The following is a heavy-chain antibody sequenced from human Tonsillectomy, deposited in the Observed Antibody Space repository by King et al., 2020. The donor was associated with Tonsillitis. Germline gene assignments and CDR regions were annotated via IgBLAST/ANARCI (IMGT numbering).Heavy chain of an antibody. CDR3: ASDVDGY. Sequence: VQLVESGGGIVQPGGSLRLSCAASGFTFSDYWMHWVRQAPGKGLVWVSRITGDGSSASYAGFVKGRFTVSRDNAKNMLYLEMNSLSDEDTAVYFCASDVDGYWGQGTLVTVSS. D-gene: IGHD5-24*01. CDR2: ITGDGSSA. CDR1: GFTFSDYW. J-gene: IGHJ4*02. V-gene: IGHV3-74*01.